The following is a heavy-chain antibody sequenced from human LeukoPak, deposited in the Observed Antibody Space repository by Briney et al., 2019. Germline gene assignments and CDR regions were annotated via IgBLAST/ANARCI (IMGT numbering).Heavy chain of an antibody. CDR1: GGYISSYY. CDR2: INYSGST. Sequence: PSETLSLTCSVSGGYISSYYWSWIRQPPGKGLEWIGIINYSGSTKYNPSLKSRVSISVDTSKNQFSLRLTSVTVADTAVYFCARVPNAPKIEPNWFDPWGQGTLVTASS. V-gene: IGHV4-59*01. J-gene: IGHJ5*02. CDR3: ARVPNAPKIEPNWFDP. D-gene: IGHD1-14*01.